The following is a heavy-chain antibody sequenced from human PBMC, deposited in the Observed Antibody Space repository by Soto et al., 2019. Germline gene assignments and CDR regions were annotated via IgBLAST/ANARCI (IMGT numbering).Heavy chain of an antibody. V-gene: IGHV3-11*05. D-gene: IGHD5-12*01. CDR2: ISSSGTYT. CDR3: VRERNGYNSIFDY. Sequence: SLILSCGASGFTCVDYDMSCIRKEPGKGLEWVSYISSSGTYTNYADSVRGRFTISRDNAKNSLYLQMTSLRAEDTAMYYCVRERNGYNSIFDYWGQ. CDR1: GFTCVDYD. J-gene: IGHJ4*02.